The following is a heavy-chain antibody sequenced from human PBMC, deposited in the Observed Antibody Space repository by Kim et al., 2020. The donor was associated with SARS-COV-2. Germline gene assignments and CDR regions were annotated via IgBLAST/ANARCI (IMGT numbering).Heavy chain of an antibody. CDR3: ARAPYSSSREDWGLYFDY. J-gene: IGHJ4*02. D-gene: IGHD6-6*01. Sequence: GESLKISCAASGFTFSDYYMSWIRQAPGKGLEWVSYISSSSSYTNYADSVKGRFTISRDNAKNSLYLQMNSLRAEDTAVYYCARAPYSSSREDWGLYFDYWGQGTLVTVSS. CDR1: GFTFSDYY. V-gene: IGHV3-11*05. CDR2: ISSSSSYT.